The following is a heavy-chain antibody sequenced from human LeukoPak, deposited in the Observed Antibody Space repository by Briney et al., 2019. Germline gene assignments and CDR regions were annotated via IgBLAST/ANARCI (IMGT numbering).Heavy chain of an antibody. CDR3: ANRGCSSTSCPYAYYYYYMDV. D-gene: IGHD2-2*01. Sequence: GGSLRLSCAASGFTFSSYAMSWVRQAPGKGLEWVSAISGSGGSTYYADSVKGRFTISRDNSKNTLYLQMNSLRAEDTAVYYCANRGCSSTSCPYAYYYYYMDVWGKGTTVTVSS. CDR1: GFTFSSYA. J-gene: IGHJ6*03. V-gene: IGHV3-23*01. CDR2: ISGSGGST.